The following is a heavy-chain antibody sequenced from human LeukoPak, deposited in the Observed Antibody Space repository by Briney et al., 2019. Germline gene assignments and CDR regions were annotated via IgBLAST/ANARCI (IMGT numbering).Heavy chain of an antibody. V-gene: IGHV3-23*01. Sequence: PGGSLRLSCAASGFTFSSYAMSWVRQAPGKGLEWVSAISGGDGSTYYADSVKGRFTISRDDSRKTVYLQMERMAAEDTAIYYCAKDAQRGFDYSNSLEYWGQGALVTVAS. CDR2: ISGGDGST. J-gene: IGHJ4*02. CDR1: GFTFSSYA. CDR3: AKDAQRGFDYSNSLEY. D-gene: IGHD4-11*01.